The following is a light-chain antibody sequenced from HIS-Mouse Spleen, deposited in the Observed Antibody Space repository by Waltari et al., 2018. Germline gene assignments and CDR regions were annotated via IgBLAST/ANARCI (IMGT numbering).Light chain of an antibody. CDR1: SSDVGSYNL. CDR3: CSYAGSSTVV. CDR2: EGS. V-gene: IGLV2-23*01. J-gene: IGLJ2*01. Sequence: QSALTQPASVSGSPGQSITISCTGTSSDVGSYNLVSWYQPHPGKAPKPMIYEGSKRPSGVSNRFSGSKAGNTASLTISGLQAEDEADYYCCSYAGSSTVVFGGGTKLTVL.